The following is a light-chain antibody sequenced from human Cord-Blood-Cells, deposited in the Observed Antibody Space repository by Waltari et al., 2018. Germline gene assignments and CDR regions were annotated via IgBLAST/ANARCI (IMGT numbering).Light chain of an antibody. Sequence: QSALTQPASVSGSPGQSITISCTGTSSDAGRYNLVSWYQQHPGKAPKLMIYEGSKRPSGVSNRFSGSKSGNTASLTISGLQAEDEADYYCCSYAGSSTQVFGGGTKLTVL. CDR1: SSDAGRYNL. CDR2: EGS. V-gene: IGLV2-23*01. CDR3: CSYAGSSTQV. J-gene: IGLJ3*02.